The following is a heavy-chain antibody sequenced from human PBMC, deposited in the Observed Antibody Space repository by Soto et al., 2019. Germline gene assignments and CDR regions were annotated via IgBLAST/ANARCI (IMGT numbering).Heavy chain of an antibody. J-gene: IGHJ4*02. V-gene: IGHV3-7*01. Sequence: EVQLVESGGTLGQPGGSLRLSCAASGLTFSSPWMRWGRQAPGKGLEWVANMKQDDSEKYYLESVKGRFNISRDNTKNSLYLQMHRLRGAYTAVYYSTIDDYYGGTSRDWGQGTLVTVSS. CDR1: GLTFSSPW. D-gene: IGHD4-17*01. CDR3: TIDDYYGGTSRD. CDR2: MKQDDSEK.